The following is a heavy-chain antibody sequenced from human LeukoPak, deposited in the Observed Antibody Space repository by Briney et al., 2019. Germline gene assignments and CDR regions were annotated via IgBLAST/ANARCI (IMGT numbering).Heavy chain of an antibody. CDR3: AGSGGLANQGAVFDY. CDR1: GGYISSGPFF. D-gene: IGHD3-10*01. V-gene: IGHV4-61*02. CDR2: VSPSGST. Sequence: SETLSLTCTVSGGYISSGPFFWSWVRQPAGKGLEWIGRVSPSGSTNYNPSLKSRVTMSVDMSKNHSSLRLSSVTAADTAVYYCAGSGGLANQGAVFDYWGQGTLVTVSS. J-gene: IGHJ4*02.